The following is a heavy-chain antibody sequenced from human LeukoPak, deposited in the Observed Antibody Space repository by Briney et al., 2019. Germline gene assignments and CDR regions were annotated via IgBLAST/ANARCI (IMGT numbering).Heavy chain of an antibody. V-gene: IGHV2-5*02. D-gene: IGHD2-15*01. Sequence: SGPTLVNPTQTLTLTCTFSGFSRSTRGVGVGWIRQPPGKSLEWLALIYWDDDKRYIPSLKSRHTITNNTTKNHVVLTMTNMDPVNTATYSCAHSLCSGGSCYSGFDYWGQGTLVTVSS. J-gene: IGHJ4*02. CDR2: IYWDDDK. CDR1: GFSRSTRGVG. CDR3: AHSLCSGGSCYSGFDY.